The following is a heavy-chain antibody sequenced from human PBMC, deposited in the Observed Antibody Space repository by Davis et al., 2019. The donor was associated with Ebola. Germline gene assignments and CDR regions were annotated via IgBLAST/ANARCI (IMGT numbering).Heavy chain of an antibody. CDR1: GFTFSTYD. CDR3: ARDPSGRGLDV. D-gene: IGHD3-10*01. V-gene: IGHV3-13*01. J-gene: IGHJ6*02. Sequence: PGGSLRLSCVASGFTFSTYDMQWVRQTAGKGLEWVSQIGIAGDSYYAASVKGRFTISRENAKNSLYLQMNSLTAGDTAVYYCARDPSGRGLDVWGQGTTVTVSS. CDR2: IGIAGDS.